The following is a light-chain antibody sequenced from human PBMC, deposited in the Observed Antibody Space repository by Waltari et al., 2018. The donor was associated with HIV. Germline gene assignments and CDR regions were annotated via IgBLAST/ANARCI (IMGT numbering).Light chain of an antibody. CDR3: CSYAGGSTLEV. J-gene: IGLJ2*01. Sequence: QSALTQPASVSGSPGQSITISCTGTSSDDGGYNLVSWYQQHPGEAPKLLIYDGSKRRSGVSNRFSGSKSGNTASLRISGLQAEDEADYYCCSYAGGSTLEVFGGGTKLTVL. V-gene: IGLV2-23*01. CDR1: SSDDGGYNL. CDR2: DGS.